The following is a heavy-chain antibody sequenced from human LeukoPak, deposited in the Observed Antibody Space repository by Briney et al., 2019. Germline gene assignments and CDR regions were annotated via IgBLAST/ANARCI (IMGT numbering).Heavy chain of an antibody. CDR2: IYPRDGST. Sequence: ASVKVSCKASGYTFTSNYIHWVRQAPGQGLEWMGMIYPRDGSTSYAQKFQGRVTVTRDTSTSTVHMELSGLRSEDTAVYYCARDQEGFDYWGQGPLVTASS. CDR3: ARDQEGFDY. J-gene: IGHJ4*02. V-gene: IGHV1-46*01. CDR1: GYTFTSNY.